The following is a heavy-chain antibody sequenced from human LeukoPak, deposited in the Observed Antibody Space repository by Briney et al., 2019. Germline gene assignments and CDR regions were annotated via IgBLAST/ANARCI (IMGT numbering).Heavy chain of an antibody. D-gene: IGHD6-19*01. J-gene: IGHJ5*02. CDR1: GGSISSSNW. V-gene: IGHV4-4*02. CDR3: AREYLQWLGRGNWFDP. CDR2: IYHSGST. Sequence: SETLSHTCAVSGGSISSSNWWSWVRQPPGKGLEWIGDIYHSGSTNYNPSLKSRVTISVDKSKNQFSLKLSSVTAADTAVYYCAREYLQWLGRGNWFDPWGQGTLVTVSS.